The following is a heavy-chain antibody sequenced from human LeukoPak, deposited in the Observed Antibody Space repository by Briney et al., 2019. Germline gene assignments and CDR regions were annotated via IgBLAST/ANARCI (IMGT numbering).Heavy chain of an antibody. D-gene: IGHD4/OR15-4a*01. V-gene: IGHV3-9*01. CDR3: AVGDGAY. CDR1: GFTFDDYA. J-gene: IGHJ4*02. CDR2: ISWNSGSI. Sequence: TGGSLRLSCAASGFTFDDYAMHWVRQAPGKGLEWVSGISWNSGSIGYADSVKGRFTISRDNAKNSLYLHMNSLRAEDTALYYCAVGDGAYWGQGTLVTVSS.